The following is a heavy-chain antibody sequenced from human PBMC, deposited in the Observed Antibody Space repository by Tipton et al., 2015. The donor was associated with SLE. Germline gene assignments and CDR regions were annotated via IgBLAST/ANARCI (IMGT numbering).Heavy chain of an antibody. J-gene: IGHJ3*02. Sequence: TLSLTCTVSGGSISSYYWSWIRQPPGKGLEWIGYIYYSGSTNYNPSPKSRVTISVGTSKNQFSLKLSSVTAADTAVYYCARVPSGLDAFDIWGQGTMVTVSS. V-gene: IGHV4-59*01. CDR1: GGSISSYY. D-gene: IGHD6-19*01. CDR3: ARVPSGLDAFDI. CDR2: IYYSGST.